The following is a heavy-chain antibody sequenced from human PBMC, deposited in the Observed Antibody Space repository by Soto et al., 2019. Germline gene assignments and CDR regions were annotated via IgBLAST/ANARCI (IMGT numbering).Heavy chain of an antibody. CDR2: IYHSGST. Sequence: SETLSLTCAVSGGSISSGGYSWSWIRRPPGKGLEWIGYIYHSGSTYYNPSLKSRVTISVDRSKNQFSLKLSSVTAADTAVYYCARRYGTTFDPWGQGTLVTVSS. CDR1: GGSISSGGYS. J-gene: IGHJ5*02. V-gene: IGHV4-30-2*01. CDR3: ARRYGTTFDP. D-gene: IGHD1-1*01.